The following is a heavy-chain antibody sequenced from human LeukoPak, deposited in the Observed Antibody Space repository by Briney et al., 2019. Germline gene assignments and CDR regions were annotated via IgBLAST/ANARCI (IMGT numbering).Heavy chain of an antibody. V-gene: IGHV3-23*01. CDR2: ISGSGGNT. Sequence: GGSLRLSCAASGFTFSTYAMSWVRQAPGKGLEWVSGISGSGGNTFYADSVKGRFTISRDNSKNTLYLQMNSLRAEDTAVYYCAKLRGDYIAIYYYYGMDVWGQGTTVTVSS. J-gene: IGHJ6*02. D-gene: IGHD4-17*01. CDR3: AKLRGDYIAIYYYYGMDV. CDR1: GFTFSTYA.